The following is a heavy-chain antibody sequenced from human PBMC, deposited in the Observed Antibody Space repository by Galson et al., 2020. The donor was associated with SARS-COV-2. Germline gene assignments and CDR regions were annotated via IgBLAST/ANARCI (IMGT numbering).Heavy chain of an antibody. V-gene: IGHV3-23*01. D-gene: IGHD3-22*01. CDR1: DFTFATYA. CDR2: IGPGGGTT. Sequence: GESLKISCAASDFTFATYAMSWVRQAPGKGLEWVSAIGPGGGTTHYADSVKGRFTISRDNSKNTLYLQMNSLRAEDTAVYYCAKDRGYYSGIDAFDIGGRGTMVTVSS. CDR3: AKDRGYYSGIDAFDI. J-gene: IGHJ3*02.